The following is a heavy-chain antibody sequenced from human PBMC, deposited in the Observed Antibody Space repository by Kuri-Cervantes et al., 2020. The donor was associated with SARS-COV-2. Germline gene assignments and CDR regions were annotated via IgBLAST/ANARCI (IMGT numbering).Heavy chain of an antibody. V-gene: IGHV4-59*12. CDR1: GFTFSNAW. D-gene: IGHD1-26*01. CDR2: IYGTGTT. Sequence: GSLRLSCAASGFTFSNAWMTWIRQPPGKGLEWIGYIYGTGTTYNNPSLNSRVTISLDTSKNQFSLKLSSVTAADTAVYYCARVGATNPVVDYWGQGALVTVSS. J-gene: IGHJ4*02. CDR3: ARVGATNPVVDY.